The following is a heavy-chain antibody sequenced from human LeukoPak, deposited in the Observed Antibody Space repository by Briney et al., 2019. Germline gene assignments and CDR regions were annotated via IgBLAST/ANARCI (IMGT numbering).Heavy chain of an antibody. CDR3: ARVSGYSGYE. CDR1: GGSISSSSYY. Sequence: SETLSLTCTVSGGSISSSSYYWGWIRQPPGKGLEWIGYIYYSGSTNYNPSLKSRVTISVDTSKNQFSLKLSSVTAADTAVYYCARVSGYSGYEWGQGTLVTVSS. CDR2: IYYSGST. D-gene: IGHD5-12*01. V-gene: IGHV4-61*05. J-gene: IGHJ4*02.